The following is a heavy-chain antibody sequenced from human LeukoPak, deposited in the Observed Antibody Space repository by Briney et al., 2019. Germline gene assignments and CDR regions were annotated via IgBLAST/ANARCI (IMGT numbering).Heavy chain of an antibody. J-gene: IGHJ5*02. Sequence: PSETLSLTCTVSGGSISSSTYYSGWVRQPPGKGLEWIGCVSYSGTTYYTTSLSSRVTISIHTSRNHFSMTVTSVPAADPALLFYARETPAVPNNCFDPWGQGTLVTVSS. D-gene: IGHD2-2*01. CDR2: VSYSGTT. CDR1: GGSISSSTYY. V-gene: IGHV4-39*02. CDR3: ARETPAVPNNCFDP.